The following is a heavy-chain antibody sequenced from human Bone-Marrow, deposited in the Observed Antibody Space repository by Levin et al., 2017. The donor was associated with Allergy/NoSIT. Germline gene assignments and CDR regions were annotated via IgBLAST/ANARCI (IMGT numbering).Heavy chain of an antibody. D-gene: IGHD5-18*01. V-gene: IGHV4-39*07. J-gene: IGHJ3*02. CDR2: IFYSGTT. CDR1: YDSINTNNYY. Sequence: NAGGSLRLSCTVSYDSINTNNYYWGWIRQPPGKGLEWIGNIFYSGTTYYNPSLKSRVTISVDTSKNHFSLKLTSLTAADTAVYYCARVAGKSSYGYSVTTFEIWGQGTMVTVSS. CDR3: ARVAGKSSYGYSVTTFEI.